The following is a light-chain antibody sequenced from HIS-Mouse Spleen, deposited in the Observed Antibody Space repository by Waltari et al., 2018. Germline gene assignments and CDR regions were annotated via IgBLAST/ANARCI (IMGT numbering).Light chain of an antibody. CDR2: EVS. Sequence: QSALTQPPSASGSPGQSVTISCTGTSSDVGGYNYVSWYQHNPGKAPKLMIYEVSKRPSGVPDRFSGSKSGNTASLTVSGLQAEDEADYYCSSYAGSNNLVFGGGTKLTVL. J-gene: IGLJ2*01. CDR1: SSDVGGYNY. CDR3: SSYAGSNNLV. V-gene: IGLV2-8*01.